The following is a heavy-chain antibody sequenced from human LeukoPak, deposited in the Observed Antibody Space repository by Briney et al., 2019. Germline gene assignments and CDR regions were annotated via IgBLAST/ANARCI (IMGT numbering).Heavy chain of an antibody. CDR1: GFSFPNYY. J-gene: IGHJ4*02. CDR3: ARGRKGMATSYYFDY. V-gene: IGHV1-8*03. Sequence: ASVKVSCKTSGFSFPNYYMHWVRQAPGQGLEWMGWMNPNSGNTGYAQKFQGRVSITRDTSISTAYMDLSSLGSEDTAVYYCARGRKGMATSYYFDYWGQGTLVTVSS. CDR2: MNPNSGNT. D-gene: IGHD5-24*01.